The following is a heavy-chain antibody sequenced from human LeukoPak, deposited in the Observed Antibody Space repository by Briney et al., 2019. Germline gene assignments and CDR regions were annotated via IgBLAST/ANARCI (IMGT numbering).Heavy chain of an antibody. CDR1: GGSISSYY. J-gene: IGHJ3*02. D-gene: IGHD6-25*01. CDR3: ARRLAAYDAFDI. CDR2: IYTSGST. Sequence: PSETLSLTCTVSGGSISSYYWSWIRQPPGKGLEWIGYIYTSGSTNYNPSLKSRATISVDTSKNQFSLKLSSVTAADTAVYYCARRLAAYDAFDIWGQGTMVTVSS. V-gene: IGHV4-4*09.